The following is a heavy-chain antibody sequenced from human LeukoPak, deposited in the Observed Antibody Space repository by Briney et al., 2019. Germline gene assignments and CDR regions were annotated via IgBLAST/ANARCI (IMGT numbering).Heavy chain of an antibody. V-gene: IGHV3-11*06. J-gene: IGHJ4*02. D-gene: IGHD5-24*01. CDR3: ARGGCCRDGYSYGNY. CDR1: GFTFSDYY. CDR2: ISSSSSYT. Sequence: KPGGSLRLSCAASGFTFSDYYMSWIRQAPGKGLEWISFISSSSSYTNYADSVKGRFTISRDNSKNTLNLQMNSLRAEDTAVYYCARGGCCRDGYSYGNYWGQGTLVTVSS.